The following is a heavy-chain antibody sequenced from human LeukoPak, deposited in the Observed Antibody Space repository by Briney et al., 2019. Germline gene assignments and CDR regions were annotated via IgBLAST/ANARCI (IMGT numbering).Heavy chain of an antibody. CDR1: GYTFTSYD. D-gene: IGHD1-26*01. CDR2: MNPNSGNT. Sequence: ASVKVSCKASGYTFTSYDINWERQATGQGLEWMGWMNPNSGNTGYAQKFQGRVTMTRNTSISTAYMELSSLRSEDTAVYYCASSPSGSYYQFDYWGQGTLVTVSS. J-gene: IGHJ4*02. CDR3: ASSPSGSYYQFDY. V-gene: IGHV1-8*01.